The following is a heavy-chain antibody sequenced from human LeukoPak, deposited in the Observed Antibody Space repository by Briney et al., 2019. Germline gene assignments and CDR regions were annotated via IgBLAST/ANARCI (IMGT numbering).Heavy chain of an antibody. V-gene: IGHV3-30*18. Sequence: GGSLRLSCAASGFTFSSYGMHWVRQAPGKGLEWVAVISYDGSNKYYADSVKGRFTISRDNSKNTLYLQMNSLRAEDTAVYYCAKTAITMIVVDAFDIWGQGTMVTVSS. J-gene: IGHJ3*02. D-gene: IGHD3-22*01. CDR3: AKTAITMIVVDAFDI. CDR2: ISYDGSNK. CDR1: GFTFSSYG.